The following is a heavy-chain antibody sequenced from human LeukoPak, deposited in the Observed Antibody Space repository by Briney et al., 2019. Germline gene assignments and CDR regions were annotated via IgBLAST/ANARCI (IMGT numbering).Heavy chain of an antibody. V-gene: IGHV4-4*07. J-gene: IGHJ3*02. CDR1: GGSISSYY. CDR3: ARNEDFWTAWGAFDI. D-gene: IGHD3/OR15-3a*01. CDR2: IYASGST. Sequence: SETLSLTCTVSGGSISSYYWSWIRQPAGKGLEWIGRIYASGSTKYNPSLESRVTISVDTSKNQFSLNLNSVTAADTAVYYCARNEDFWTAWGAFDIWGQGTMITVSS.